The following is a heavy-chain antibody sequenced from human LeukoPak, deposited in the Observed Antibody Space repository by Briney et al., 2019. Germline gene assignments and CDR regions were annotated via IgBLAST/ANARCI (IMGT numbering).Heavy chain of an antibody. CDR1: GYTFTGYY. CDR3: ARASIKGYCSSTSCPKWMDY. J-gene: IGHJ4*02. D-gene: IGHD2-2*01. V-gene: IGHV1-2*02. Sequence: ASVKVSCKASGYTFTGYYMHGVRQAPGQGLEWMGWINPNSGGTNYAQKFQGRVTMTRDTSISTAYMELSRLSSDDTAVYYCARASIKGYCSSTSCPKWMDYWGQGTLVTVSS. CDR2: INPNSGGT.